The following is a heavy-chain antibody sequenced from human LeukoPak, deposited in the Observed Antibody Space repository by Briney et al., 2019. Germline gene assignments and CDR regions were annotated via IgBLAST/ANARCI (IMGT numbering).Heavy chain of an antibody. V-gene: IGHV3-48*01. Sequence: GGSLRLSCVASGFTFSSYSMNWVRQAPGKGLEWVSYISSSSNTIYYADSVKGRFTISRDNAKNSLYLQMNSLRAEDTAVYYCARVPAYYYDSSGYGDVWGKGTTVTVSS. CDR2: ISSSSNTI. D-gene: IGHD3-22*01. CDR1: GFTFSSYS. CDR3: ARVPAYYYDSSGYGDV. J-gene: IGHJ6*04.